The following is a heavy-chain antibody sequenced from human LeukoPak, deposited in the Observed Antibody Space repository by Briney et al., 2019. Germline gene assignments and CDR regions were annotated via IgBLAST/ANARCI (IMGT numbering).Heavy chain of an antibody. V-gene: IGHV3-9*01. CDR3: AKDIYYDSSGDFDY. Sequence: GRSLRLSCAASGFTFDDYAMHWVRQAPGKVLEWVSGISWNSGSIGYADSVKGRFTISRDNAKNSLYLQMNSLRAEDTALYYCAKDIYYDSSGDFDYWGQGTLVTVSS. CDR2: ISWNSGSI. J-gene: IGHJ4*02. CDR1: GFTFDDYA. D-gene: IGHD3-22*01.